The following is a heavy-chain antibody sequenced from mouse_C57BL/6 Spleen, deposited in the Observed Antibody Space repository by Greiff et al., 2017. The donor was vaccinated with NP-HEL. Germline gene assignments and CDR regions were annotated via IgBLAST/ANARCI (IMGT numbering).Heavy chain of an antibody. Sequence: VQLQESGAELARPGASVKLSCKASGYTFTSYGISWVKQRTGQGLEWIGEIYPRSGNTYYNEKFKGTATLTADKSSSTAYMELRSLTSEDSAVYFCAREERSYGNYPYWYFDVWGTGTTVTVSS. CDR3: AREERSYGNYPYWYFDV. CDR1: GYTFTSYG. CDR2: IYPRSGNT. V-gene: IGHV1-81*01. D-gene: IGHD2-1*01. J-gene: IGHJ1*03.